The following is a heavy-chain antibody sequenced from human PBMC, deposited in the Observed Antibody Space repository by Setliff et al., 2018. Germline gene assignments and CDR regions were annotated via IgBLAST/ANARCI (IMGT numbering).Heavy chain of an antibody. CDR2: IIPIFHSP. CDR1: GGTFNNYA. D-gene: IGHD3-9*01. CDR3: ARENLLAGPNTFDL. V-gene: IGHV1-69*13. J-gene: IGHJ3*01. Sequence: SVKVSCKASGGTFNNYALSWVRQAPGQGLEWMGGIIPIFHSPNYAQSFQGRVAISADESTSSVFLELSSLRSEDTAVYYCARENLLAGPNTFDLWGPGTMVTVSS.